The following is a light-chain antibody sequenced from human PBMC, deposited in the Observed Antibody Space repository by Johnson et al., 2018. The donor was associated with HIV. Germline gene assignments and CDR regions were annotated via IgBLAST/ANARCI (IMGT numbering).Light chain of an antibody. J-gene: IGLJ1*01. CDR1: SSNIGNNY. Sequence: QPVLTQPPSVSAAPGQKVTISCSGSSSNIGNNYVSWYQQLPGTAPKLLIYDNNKRPSGIPDRFSGSKSGTSATLGITGLQTGDEADYYCGTWDSSLSDYVLGTGTKVTVL. CDR2: DNN. CDR3: GTWDSSLSDYV. V-gene: IGLV1-51*01.